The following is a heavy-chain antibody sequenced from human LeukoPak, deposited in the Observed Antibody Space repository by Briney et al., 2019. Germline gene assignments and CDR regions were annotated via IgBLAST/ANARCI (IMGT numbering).Heavy chain of an antibody. J-gene: IGHJ4*02. CDR3: ARGGGGRWLQLGYYFDY. V-gene: IGHV6-1*01. CDR2: TYYRSKWYN. Sequence: SPTLSLTCAISGDSVSSNSAAWNWLRQSPSRGLEWLGRTYYRSKWYNDYAVSVKSRITINPDTSKNQFSLQLNSVTPEDTAVYYCARGGGGRWLQLGYYFDYWGQGTLVTVSS. D-gene: IGHD5-24*01. CDR1: GDSVSSNSAA.